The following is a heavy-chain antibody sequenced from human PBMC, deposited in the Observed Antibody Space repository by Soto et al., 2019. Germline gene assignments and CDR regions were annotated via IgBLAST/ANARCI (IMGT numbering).Heavy chain of an antibody. V-gene: IGHV1-8*01. CDR2: MNPNSDNT. CDR3: ARATLMGTVTTDY. J-gene: IGHJ4*02. Sequence: ASVKVSCKASGYTFTSYDINWVRQATGQGLEWMGWMNPNSDNTGYAQKFQGRVTMTRNISISTAYMELSNLRSEDTAVYYCARATLMGTVTTDYWGQGTLVTVSS. CDR1: GYTFTSYD. D-gene: IGHD4-4*01.